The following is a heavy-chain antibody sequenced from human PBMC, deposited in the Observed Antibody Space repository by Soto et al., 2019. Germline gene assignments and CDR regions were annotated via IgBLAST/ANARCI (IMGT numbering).Heavy chain of an antibody. D-gene: IGHD6-6*01. V-gene: IGHV4-30-4*01. CDR1: GGSISSGDYY. CDR3: ARDRSSGIYFDY. J-gene: IGHJ4*02. Sequence: SETLSLTCTVSGGSISSGDYYWSWIRQPPGKGLEWIGYIYYSGSTYYNPSLKSRVTISVDTSKNQFSLKLSSVTAADTAVYYCARDRSSGIYFDYWGQGTLVTVSS. CDR2: IYYSGST.